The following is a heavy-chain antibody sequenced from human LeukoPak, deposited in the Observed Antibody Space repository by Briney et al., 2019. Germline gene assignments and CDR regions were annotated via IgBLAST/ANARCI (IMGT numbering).Heavy chain of an antibody. V-gene: IGHV3-74*01. D-gene: IGHD5-12*01. J-gene: IGHJ4*02. CDR3: AREYTGYDAY. CDR2: INSDGSST. Sequence: PGGSLRLSCAASGFTFSSYSMHWVRQAPGKGLVWVSRINSDGSSTTYADAVKGRFTISRDNAKNTLYLQMNSLRAEDTAVYYCAREYTGYDAYWGQGTLVTVSS. CDR1: GFTFSSYS.